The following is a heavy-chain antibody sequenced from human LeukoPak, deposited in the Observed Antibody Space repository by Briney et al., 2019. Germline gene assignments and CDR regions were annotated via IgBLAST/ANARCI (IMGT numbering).Heavy chain of an antibody. V-gene: IGHV1-46*01. CDR1: GYTFTSYY. CDR3: ARDRSTSCYLDY. Sequence: GSVKVSCKASGYTFTSYYMHWVRQAPGQGLEWMGIINPSGGSTSYAQKFQGRVTMTGDTSTSTVYMELSSLRSEDTAVYYCARDRSTSCYLDYWGQGTLVTVSS. D-gene: IGHD2-2*01. J-gene: IGHJ4*02. CDR2: INPSGGST.